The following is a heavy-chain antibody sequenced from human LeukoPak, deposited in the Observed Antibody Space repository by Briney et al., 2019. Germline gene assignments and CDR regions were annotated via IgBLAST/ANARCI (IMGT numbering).Heavy chain of an antibody. CDR2: ISSGSVYM. CDR3: AREPTREYGVNPDY. CDR1: GFSFSTYS. Sequence: GGSLRLSCAASGFSFSTYSMTWVRQAPGKGLEWVSTISSGSVYMYYGDSVKGRFTISRDNADNSLYLQMNSLRVEDTAVYYCAREPTREYGVNPDYWGQGTLVTVSS. V-gene: IGHV3-21*01. J-gene: IGHJ4*02. D-gene: IGHD2/OR15-2a*01.